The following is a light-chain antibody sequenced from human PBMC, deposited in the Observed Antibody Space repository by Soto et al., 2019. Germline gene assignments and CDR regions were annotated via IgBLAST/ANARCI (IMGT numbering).Light chain of an antibody. CDR1: QSISSW. J-gene: IGKJ2*01. CDR2: KAS. V-gene: IGKV1-5*03. Sequence: DIQMTQSPSTLSASVRDRVTSTCRASQSISSWLAWYQQKPGKAPKLLMYKASDLESGVPSRFSGSGAGTEFNLTISSRQPDDYASYYCQQYNSYPYTLGQGTKLEIK. CDR3: QQYNSYPYT.